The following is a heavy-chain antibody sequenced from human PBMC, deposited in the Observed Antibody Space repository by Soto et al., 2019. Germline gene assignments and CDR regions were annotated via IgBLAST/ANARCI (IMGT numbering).Heavy chain of an antibody. D-gene: IGHD5-18*01. CDR1: GDFIGSDGYY. CDR2: IYYSGST. J-gene: IGHJ5*02. Sequence: SETLSLTCTVSGDFIGSDGYYWNWIRQLPGKGLEWIGYIYYSGSTNYNPSLKSRVTISVDTSKNQFSLKLSSVTAADTAVYYCARLVWSYGTWFDPWGQGTLVTVSS. CDR3: ARLVWSYGTWFDP. V-gene: IGHV4-61*08.